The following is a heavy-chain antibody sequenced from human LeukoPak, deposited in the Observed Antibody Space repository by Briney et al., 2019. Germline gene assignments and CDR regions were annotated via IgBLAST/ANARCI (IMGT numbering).Heavy chain of an antibody. V-gene: IGHV4-34*01. CDR1: GGSFSGYY. J-gene: IGHJ4*02. D-gene: IGHD3-22*01. CDR2: INHSGST. CDR3: ARGSPPNYYDSSGYYYVDY. Sequence: SETLSLTCAVYGGSFSGYYWSWIRQPPGKGLEWIGEINHSGSTNYNPSLKSRVTISVDTSKNQFSLKLSSVTAADTAVYYCARGSPPNYYDSSGYYYVDYWGQGTLVTVSS.